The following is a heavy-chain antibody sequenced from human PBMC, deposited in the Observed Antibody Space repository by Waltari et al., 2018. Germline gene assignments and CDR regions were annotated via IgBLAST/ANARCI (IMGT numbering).Heavy chain of an antibody. CDR1: GFTFSSYG. D-gene: IGHD5-18*01. J-gene: IGHJ4*02. Sequence: QVQLVESGGGVVQPGGSLRLSCAASGFTFSSYGMHWVRQAPGKGLEWVAVIRYDGRNKYYADSVKGRFTISRDNSKNTLYLQMNSLRAEDTAVYYCAKEGLWCLGYWGQGTLVTVSS. CDR2: IRYDGRNK. V-gene: IGHV3-30*02. CDR3: AKEGLWCLGY.